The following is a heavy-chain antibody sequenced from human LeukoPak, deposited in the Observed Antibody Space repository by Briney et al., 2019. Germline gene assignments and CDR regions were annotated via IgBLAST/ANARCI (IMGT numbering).Heavy chain of an antibody. CDR1: GFTFSSYA. CDR2: ISYDGSNK. D-gene: IGHD3-10*01. CDR3: ARDLDDGSGRTQAFDY. V-gene: IGHV3-30*04. Sequence: GGSLRLSCAASGFTFSSYAMHWARQAPGKGLEWVAVISYDGSNKYYADSVKGRFTISRDNSKNTLYLQMNSLRAEDTAVYYCARDLDDGSGRTQAFDYWGQGTLVTVSS. J-gene: IGHJ4*02.